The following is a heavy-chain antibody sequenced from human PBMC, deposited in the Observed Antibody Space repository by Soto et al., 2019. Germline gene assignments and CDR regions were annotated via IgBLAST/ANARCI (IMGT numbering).Heavy chain of an antibody. CDR3: VVDVPNSFDEYVPVDY. Sequence: GQSLQISCKGSGCSFTNSWIAWVRQMPGKGLEWMGIIYPDDSDTRYSPSFQGQVTISADKSISTAYLQMNSLRAEDTAVYYCVVDVPNSFDEYVPVDYWGQGTQVTVSS. CDR1: GCSFTNSW. CDR2: IYPDDSDT. V-gene: IGHV5-51*01. D-gene: IGHD3-9*01. J-gene: IGHJ4*02.